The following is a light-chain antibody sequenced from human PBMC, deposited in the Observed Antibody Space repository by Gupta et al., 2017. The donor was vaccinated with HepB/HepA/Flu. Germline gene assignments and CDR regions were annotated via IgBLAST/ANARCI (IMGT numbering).Light chain of an antibody. Sequence: ETVMTQSPATLSVSPGERATLSCRASQSVSSNLAWYQRKPGQAPRLLIYGASTRATGIPAWFSGSGSGTEFTLTISSLQSEDFAVYYCQQYNNWPWTFGQGTKVEIK. CDR3: QQYNNWPWT. CDR1: QSVSSN. J-gene: IGKJ1*01. CDR2: GAS. V-gene: IGKV3-15*01.